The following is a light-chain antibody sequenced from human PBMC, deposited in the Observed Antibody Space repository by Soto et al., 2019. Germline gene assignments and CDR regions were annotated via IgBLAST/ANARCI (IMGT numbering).Light chain of an antibody. V-gene: IGKV1-33*01. Sequence: DAQMTQSPSSLSASIGDRPTITCQASKDIRNYLNWYQQKPEKAPDRLIPDATNLETGVPSRLSGSGSGTVFTFNISSLQPEDIATYYWEQYYRRVTFGKGTKV. CDR3: EQYYRRVT. CDR2: DAT. J-gene: IGKJ1*01. CDR1: KDIRNY.